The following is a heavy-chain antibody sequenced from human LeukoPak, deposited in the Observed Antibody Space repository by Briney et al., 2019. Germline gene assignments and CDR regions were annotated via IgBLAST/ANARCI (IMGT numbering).Heavy chain of an antibody. D-gene: IGHD6-19*01. V-gene: IGHV1-69*04. Sequence: SVKVSCKGSVGTFISCAISWVRQAPRQELEWMGRIIPILGIANYAQKFQGRVTITADKSTSTSYMELSSLRFEDTAVYYCARGGGSQIFPYSSGWDVRGDWGQGTLVTVSS. CDR1: VGTFISCA. CDR2: IIPILGIA. J-gene: IGHJ4*02. CDR3: ARGGGSQIFPYSSGWDVRGD.